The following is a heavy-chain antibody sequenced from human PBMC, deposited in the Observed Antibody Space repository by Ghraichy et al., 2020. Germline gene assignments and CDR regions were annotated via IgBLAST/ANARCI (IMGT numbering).Heavy chain of an antibody. D-gene: IGHD2-2*02. Sequence: SETLSLTCAVYGGSFSGYYWSWIRQPPGKGLEWIGEINHSGSTNYNPSLKSRVTISVDTSKNQFSLKLSSVTAADTAVYYCARVVAAAALLSYYYYYYMDVWGKGTTVTVSS. J-gene: IGHJ6*03. V-gene: IGHV4-34*01. CDR3: ARVVAAAALLSYYYYYYMDV. CDR1: GGSFSGYY. CDR2: INHSGST.